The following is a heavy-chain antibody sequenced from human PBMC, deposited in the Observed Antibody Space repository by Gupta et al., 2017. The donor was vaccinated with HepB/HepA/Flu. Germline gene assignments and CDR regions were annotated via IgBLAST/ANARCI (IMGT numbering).Heavy chain of an antibody. D-gene: IGHD3-3*01. CDR1: GFTFSTYA. Sequence: EVQLLESGGGLVQPGGSLRLSCTASGFTFSTYALSWVRQAPGKGLECVSGISGNGGSTYYADSVKGRFTISRDNSKNTLYLQMNSLRVEDTAIYYCAKGIWSGYYSAFDSWGQGTLVTVSS. J-gene: IGHJ4*02. V-gene: IGHV3-23*01. CDR3: AKGIWSGYYSAFDS. CDR2: ISGNGGST.